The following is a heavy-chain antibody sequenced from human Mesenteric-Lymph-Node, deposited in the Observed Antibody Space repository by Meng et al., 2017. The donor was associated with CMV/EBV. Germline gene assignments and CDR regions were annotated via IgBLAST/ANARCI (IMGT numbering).Heavy chain of an antibody. D-gene: IGHD3-10*01. CDR2: ISVSSVST. V-gene: IGHV3-23*01. Sequence: GGFLRLSCVASGFTFSTYEMNWVRQAPGKGPEWVSSISVSSVSTYYADSVKGRFTISRDNSKSTLYLQMNSLRAEDTAVYHCAKTGYHYGSGLSDWFDPWGQGNLVTVSS. J-gene: IGHJ5*02. CDR1: GFTFSTYE. CDR3: AKTGYHYGSGLSDWFDP.